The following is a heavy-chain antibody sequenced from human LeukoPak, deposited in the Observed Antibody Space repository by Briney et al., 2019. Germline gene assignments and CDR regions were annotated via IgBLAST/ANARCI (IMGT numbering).Heavy chain of an antibody. CDR1: GGSISSYY. J-gene: IGHJ4*02. V-gene: IGHV4-59*01. D-gene: IGHD5-18*01. CDR3: ATGYSYGYYHFDY. CDR2: IYYSGST. Sequence: SETLSLTCTVSGGSISSYYWSWIRQPPGKGLEWIGYIYYSGSTNYNPSLRSRVTISVDTSKNQFSLKLSSVTAADTAVYYCATGYSYGYYHFDYWGQGTLVTVSS.